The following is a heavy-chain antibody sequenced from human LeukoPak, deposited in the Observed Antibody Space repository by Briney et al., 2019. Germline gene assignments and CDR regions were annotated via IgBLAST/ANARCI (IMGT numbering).Heavy chain of an antibody. CDR2: ISSSSSYI. V-gene: IGHV3-21*01. J-gene: IGHJ4*02. Sequence: PGGSLRLSCAASGFTFSSYWMHWVRQAPGKGLEWVSSISSSSSYIYYADSVKGRFTISRDNAKNSLYLQMNSLRAEDTAVYYCARVDLYYYDSSGGNPYFDYWGQGTLVTVSS. CDR1: GFTFSSYW. D-gene: IGHD3-22*01. CDR3: ARVDLYYYDSSGGNPYFDY.